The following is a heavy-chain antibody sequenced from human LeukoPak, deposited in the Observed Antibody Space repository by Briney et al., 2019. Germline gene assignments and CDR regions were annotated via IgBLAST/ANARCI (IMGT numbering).Heavy chain of an antibody. D-gene: IGHD1-26*01. CDR2: VHDTGST. V-gene: IGHV4-59*02. Sequence: RSETLSLTCIVSGSSVSTFYWSWLRQSPGTGLEWIGFVHDTGSTAYNPSLKSRVTISLETSKNQLSLMLTSVTAADTAMYYCARGSTDVYWYLDVWGRGTLVTVSS. CDR3: ARGSTDVYWYLDV. CDR1: GSSVSTFY. J-gene: IGHJ2*01.